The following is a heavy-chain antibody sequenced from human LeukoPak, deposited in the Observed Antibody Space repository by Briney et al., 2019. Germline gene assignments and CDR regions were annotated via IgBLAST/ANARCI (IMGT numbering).Heavy chain of an antibody. V-gene: IGHV4-30-4*08. Sequence: SQTLTLTCTASDGSISSGDYYWSWIRQPPGKDLDCLGNIYSSGTTYYNPSLRSRLTISIDTSENQFSLKLNSVTPEDTAVYYCARWHHSGRYFDLWGRGTLVTVSS. CDR1: DGSISSGDYY. CDR3: ARWHHSGRYFDL. CDR2: IYSSGTT. D-gene: IGHD2-21*01. J-gene: IGHJ2*01.